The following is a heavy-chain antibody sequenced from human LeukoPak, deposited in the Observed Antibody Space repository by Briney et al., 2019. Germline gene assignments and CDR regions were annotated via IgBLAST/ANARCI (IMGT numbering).Heavy chain of an antibody. J-gene: IGHJ4*02. CDR1: GFTFSSYG. D-gene: IGHD6-13*01. V-gene: IGHV3-23*01. CDR2: ISGSGGST. CDR3: AKVLIAAAGGSYDY. Sequence: GGSLRLSCAASGFTFSSYGMSWVRQAPGKGPEWVSAISGSGGSTYYADSVKGRFTISRDNSKNTLYLQMNSLRAEDTAVYYCAKVLIAAAGGSYDYWGQGTLVTVSS.